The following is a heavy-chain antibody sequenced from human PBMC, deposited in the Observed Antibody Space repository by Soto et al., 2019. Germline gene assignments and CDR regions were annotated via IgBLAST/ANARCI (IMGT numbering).Heavy chain of an antibody. J-gene: IGHJ5*02. D-gene: IGHD3-3*01. V-gene: IGHV4-39*01. CDR3: ARGGVRGYDFWSGYHNWFDP. CDR2: MYYCGST. Sequence: QLQLQESGPGLVKPSETLSLTCTVSGGSISSSSYYWGWIRQPPGKGLEWIGSMYYCGSTYSNPSPKSRVTISLDTSRNQFYRKLSSVTAADTAVYYCARGGVRGYDFWSGYHNWFDPWGQGTLVTVSS. CDR1: GGSISSSSYY.